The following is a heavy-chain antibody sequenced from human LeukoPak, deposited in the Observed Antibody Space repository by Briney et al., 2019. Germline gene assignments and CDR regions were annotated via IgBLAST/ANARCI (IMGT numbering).Heavy chain of an antibody. CDR2: VKSDGTAT. J-gene: IGHJ4*02. V-gene: IGHV3-74*01. D-gene: IGHD3-10*01. CDR3: ARDYYGSGSYSDY. CDR1: GFTFSSHL. Sequence: GGSLRLSCAASGFTFSSHLMHWVRQAQGTGLVWVSGVKSDGTATNYADSVKGRFTISRDNAKNSLYLQMNSLRAEDTAVYYCARDYYGSGSYSDYWGQGTLVTVSS.